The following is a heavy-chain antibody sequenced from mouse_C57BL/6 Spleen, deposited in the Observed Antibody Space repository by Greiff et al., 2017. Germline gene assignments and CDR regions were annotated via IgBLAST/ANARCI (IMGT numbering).Heavy chain of an antibody. J-gene: IGHJ2*01. Sequence: QVQLKESGPELVKPGASVKISCKASGYTFTDYYINWVKQRPGQGLEWIGWIFPGSGSTYYNEKFKGKATLTVDKSSSTAYMLLSSLTSEDSAVYFCARSIYYDNYFDYWGQGTTLTVSS. CDR3: ARSIYYDNYFDY. CDR1: GYTFTDYY. V-gene: IGHV1-75*01. CDR2: IFPGSGST. D-gene: IGHD2-4*01.